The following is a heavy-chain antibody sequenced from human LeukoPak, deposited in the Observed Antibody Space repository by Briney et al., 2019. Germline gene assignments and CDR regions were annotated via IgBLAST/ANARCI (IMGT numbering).Heavy chain of an antibody. J-gene: IGHJ3*02. CDR3: ACTVGADIPDAFDI. Sequence: ASVKVSCKASGFTFTSSGISWVRQAPGQGLEWMGWISAYNGHTNYAQKLQGRVTMTTDTSTSTAYMELRSLRSDDTAVYYCACTVGADIPDAFDIWGQGTMVTVSS. D-gene: IGHD1-26*01. CDR1: GFTFTSSG. CDR2: ISAYNGHT. V-gene: IGHV1-18*01.